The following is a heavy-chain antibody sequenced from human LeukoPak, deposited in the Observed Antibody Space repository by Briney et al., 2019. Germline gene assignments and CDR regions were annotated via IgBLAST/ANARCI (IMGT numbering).Heavy chain of an antibody. CDR2: IYYSGST. CDR3: ARNDYYGSGSSIDY. J-gene: IGHJ4*02. Sequence: PSETLSLTCTVPGGSISSSSYYWGWLRQPPRKGLEWIGSIYYSGSTYYNPSLKSRVTISVDTSKNQFSLKLSSVTAADTAVYYCARNDYYGSGSSIDYWGQGTLVTVSS. V-gene: IGHV4-39*01. CDR1: GGSISSSSYY. D-gene: IGHD3-10*01.